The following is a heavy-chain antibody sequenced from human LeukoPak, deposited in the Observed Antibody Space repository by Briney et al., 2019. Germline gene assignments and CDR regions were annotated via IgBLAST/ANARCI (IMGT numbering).Heavy chain of an antibody. D-gene: IGHD3-10*01. CDR3: AREDVTMVRGVSHSPA. V-gene: IGHV1-18*01. Sequence: GASVKVSCKASGYTFTSYGISWVRQAPGQGLEWMGWISAYNGNTNYAQKLQGRVTMTTDTSTSTAYMELRSLRSDDTAVYYCAREDVTMVRGVSHSPAWGQGTLVTVSS. J-gene: IGHJ5*02. CDR2: ISAYNGNT. CDR1: GYTFTSYG.